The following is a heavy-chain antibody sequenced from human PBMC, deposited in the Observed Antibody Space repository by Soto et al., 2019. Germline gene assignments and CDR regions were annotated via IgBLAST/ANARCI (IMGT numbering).Heavy chain of an antibody. J-gene: IGHJ5*02. V-gene: IGHV4-34*01. D-gene: IGHD4-4*01. CDR2: INYSAST. Sequence: SETLSLTCAVYGGSFSGYYWSWIRQPPGRGLEWIGEINYSASTNYNASLKSRVIISLDTSKNQFSLKLSSVTAADTAVYYCARVPRNYGGGFWFDPWGQGTLVTVSS. CDR3: ARVPRNYGGGFWFDP. CDR1: GGSFSGYY.